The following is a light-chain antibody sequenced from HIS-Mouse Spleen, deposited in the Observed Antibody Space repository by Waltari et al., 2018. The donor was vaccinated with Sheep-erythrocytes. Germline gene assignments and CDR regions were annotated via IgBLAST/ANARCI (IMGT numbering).Light chain of an antibody. V-gene: IGLV2-11*01. CDR1: SRYVGGYNY. J-gene: IGLJ1*01. CDR2: DVS. Sequence: QSALTQPRSVSGSPGQSVTISCTGTSRYVGGYNYVLWYQQHPGKAPKLMIYDVSKRPSGVPDRFSGSKSGNTASLTISGLQAEDEADYYCCSYAGSYNHVFATGTKVTVL. CDR3: CSYAGSYNHV.